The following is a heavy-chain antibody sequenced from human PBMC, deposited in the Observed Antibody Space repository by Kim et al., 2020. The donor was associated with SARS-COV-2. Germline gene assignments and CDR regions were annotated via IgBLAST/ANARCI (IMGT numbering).Heavy chain of an antibody. D-gene: IGHD1-26*01. CDR2: INSDGSST. CDR3: ASWTGGELPYDY. V-gene: IGHV3-74*01. Sequence: GGSLRLSCAASGFTFSSYWMHWVRQAPGKGLVWVSRINSDGSSTSYADSVKGRFTISRDNAKNTLYLQMNSLRAEDTAVYYCASWTGGELPYDYWGQGTLVTVSS. J-gene: IGHJ4*02. CDR1: GFTFSSYW.